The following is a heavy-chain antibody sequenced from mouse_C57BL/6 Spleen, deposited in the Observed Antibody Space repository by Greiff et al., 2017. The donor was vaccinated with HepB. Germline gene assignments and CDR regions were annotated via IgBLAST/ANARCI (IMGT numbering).Heavy chain of an antibody. J-gene: IGHJ3*01. D-gene: IGHD1-1*01. Sequence: QVQLQQPGAELVMPGASVKLSCKASGYTFTSYWMHWVKQRPGQGLEWIGEIDPSDSYTNYNQKFKGKSTLTVDKSSSTAYMQLSSLTSEDSAVYYWAREDYYGSSYRAWFAYWDQGTLVTVSA. CDR2: IDPSDSYT. V-gene: IGHV1-69*01. CDR1: GYTFTSYW. CDR3: AREDYYGSSYRAWFAY.